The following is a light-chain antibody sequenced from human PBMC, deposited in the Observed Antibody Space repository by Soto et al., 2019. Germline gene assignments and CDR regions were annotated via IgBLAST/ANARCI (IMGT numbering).Light chain of an antibody. CDR1: QSVSSTH. CDR2: GAS. V-gene: IGKV3-20*01. J-gene: IGKJ3*01. CDR3: QQYGNSRFT. Sequence: EIVLTQSPGTLSLSPGERATLSCRASQSVSSTHLAWYQQKPGQAPRLLIYGASSRATDNPDRFSGSGSGTDFTLTISRLEPEDFAVDYCQQYGNSRFTFGPETKVDIK.